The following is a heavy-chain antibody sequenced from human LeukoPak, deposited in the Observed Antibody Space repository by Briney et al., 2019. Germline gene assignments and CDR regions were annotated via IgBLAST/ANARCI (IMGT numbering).Heavy chain of an antibody. CDR1: GYTFTSYD. CDR2: INPNSGGT. Sequence: ASVKVSCKASGYTFTSYDINWVRQATGQGLEWMGWINPNSGGTNYAQKFQGRVTMTRDTSISTAYMELSRLRSDDTAVYYCARGPLWFGELFDAFDIWGQGTMVTVSS. D-gene: IGHD3-10*01. CDR3: ARGPLWFGELFDAFDI. J-gene: IGHJ3*02. V-gene: IGHV1-2*02.